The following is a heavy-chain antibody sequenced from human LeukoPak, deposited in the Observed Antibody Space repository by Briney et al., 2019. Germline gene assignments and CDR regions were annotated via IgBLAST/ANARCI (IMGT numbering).Heavy chain of an antibody. J-gene: IGHJ4*02. CDR3: ARESSWRYFDY. Sequence: SETLSLTCAVYGGSFNDYYWNWIRQPPGKGLEYIGYIYYIGSTSYNPSLKSRVTISMDTSKNQFSLKLSSVTAADTAVYYCARESSWRYFDYWGQGTLVAVSS. V-gene: IGHV4-59*01. CDR2: IYYIGST. CDR1: GGSFNDYY. D-gene: IGHD5-24*01.